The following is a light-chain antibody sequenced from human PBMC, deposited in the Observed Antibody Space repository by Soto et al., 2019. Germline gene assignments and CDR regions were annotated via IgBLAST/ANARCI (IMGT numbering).Light chain of an antibody. V-gene: IGLV2-11*01. CDR2: DVT. CDR3: CSYAGTYSWV. J-gene: IGLJ3*02. CDR1: SSDVGAYNF. Sequence: QSALTQPRSVSGSPGQSVTISCTGTSSDVGAYNFVSWYQHHPGKAPKLIIYDVTERPSGVPDRFSGSKSGNSASLTISGLQTEDEADYYCCSYAGTYSWVFGGGTQPTVL.